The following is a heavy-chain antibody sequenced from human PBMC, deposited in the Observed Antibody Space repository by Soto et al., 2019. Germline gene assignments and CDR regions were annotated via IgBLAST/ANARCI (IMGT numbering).Heavy chain of an antibody. D-gene: IGHD6-19*01. CDR3: ARGPIAVAGTAFDY. Sequence: QVQLQQWGAGLLKPSETLSLTCAVYGGSFSGYYWSWIRQPPGKGLEWIGEINHSGSTNYNQSLKSRVTISVDTSKNQFSLKLSSVTAADTAVYYCARGPIAVAGTAFDYWGQGTLVTVSS. J-gene: IGHJ4*02. V-gene: IGHV4-34*01. CDR2: INHSGST. CDR1: GGSFSGYY.